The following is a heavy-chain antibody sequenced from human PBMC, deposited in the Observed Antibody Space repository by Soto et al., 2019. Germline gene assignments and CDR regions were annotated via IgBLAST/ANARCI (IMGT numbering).Heavy chain of an antibody. D-gene: IGHD3-22*01. CDR2: IIPIFGTA. Sequence: SVKVSCKASGGTFSSYAISWVRQAPGQGLEWMGGIIPIFGTANYAQKFQGRVTITADESTSTAYMELSSLRTEDTAVYYCCWYYYDSSGYYYVDYWGQGTLVTVSS. CDR3: CWYYYDSSGYYYVDY. J-gene: IGHJ4*02. CDR1: GGTFSSYA. V-gene: IGHV1-69*13.